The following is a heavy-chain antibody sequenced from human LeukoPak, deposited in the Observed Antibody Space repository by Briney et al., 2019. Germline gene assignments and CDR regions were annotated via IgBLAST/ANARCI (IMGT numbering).Heavy chain of an antibody. CDR1: GSTFSSYS. J-gene: IGHJ1*01. CDR3: ARDWPTIAAAGTIPEYFQH. Sequence: GGSLRLSCAASGSTFSSYSMNWVRQAPGKGLEWVSSISSSSSYIYYADSVKGRFTISRDNAKNSLYLQMNSLRAEDTAVCYCARDWPTIAAAGTIPEYFQHWGQGTLVTVSS. V-gene: IGHV3-21*01. CDR2: ISSSSSYI. D-gene: IGHD6-13*01.